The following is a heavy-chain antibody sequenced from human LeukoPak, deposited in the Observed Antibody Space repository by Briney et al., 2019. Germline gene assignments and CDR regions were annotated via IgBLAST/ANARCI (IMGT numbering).Heavy chain of an antibody. V-gene: IGHV3-30*18. Sequence: PGGSLRLSCAASGFTFSRYGMHWVRQAPGKGLEWVAVISYDGSNKYYADSVKGRFTISRDNSKNTLYLQMNSLRAEDAAVYYCAKSFDYWGQGTLVTVSS. CDR3: AKSFDY. J-gene: IGHJ4*02. CDR2: ISYDGSNK. CDR1: GFTFSRYG.